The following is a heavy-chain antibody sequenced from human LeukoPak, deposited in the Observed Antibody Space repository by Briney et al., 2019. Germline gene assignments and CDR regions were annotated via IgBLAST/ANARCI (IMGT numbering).Heavy chain of an antibody. Sequence: GGSLRLSCVASGFTFSSYWMSWVRQAPGKGLEWVANIKQDGSEKYYVDSEKGRFTISRDNAKNSLYPQMNSLRAEDTAVYYCARSAGEHSMEYAFDIWGQGTMVTVSS. CDR3: ARSAGEHSMEYAFDI. CDR2: IKQDGSEK. D-gene: IGHD7-27*01. J-gene: IGHJ3*02. CDR1: GFTFSSYW. V-gene: IGHV3-7*01.